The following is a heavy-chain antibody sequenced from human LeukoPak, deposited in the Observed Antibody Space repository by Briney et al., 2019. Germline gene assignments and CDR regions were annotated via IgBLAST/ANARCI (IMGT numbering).Heavy chain of an antibody. CDR1: GFTFSSYS. CDR2: ISGSGGST. V-gene: IGHV3-23*01. J-gene: IGHJ4*02. D-gene: IGHD3-9*01. Sequence: PGGSLRLSCAASGFTFSSYSMNWVRQAPGKGLEWVSAISGSGGSTYYADSVKGRFTISRDNSKNTLYLQMNSLRAEDTAVYYCAKGTISNPPGWGFDYWGQGTLVTVSS. CDR3: AKGTISNPPGWGFDY.